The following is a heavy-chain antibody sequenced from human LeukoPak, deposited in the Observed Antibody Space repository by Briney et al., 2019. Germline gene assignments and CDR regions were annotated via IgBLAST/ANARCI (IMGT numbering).Heavy chain of an antibody. D-gene: IGHD6-19*01. J-gene: IGHJ3*02. CDR2: ISVYNGNT. Sequence: ASVTVSFKCSGYTFTSCGISWVRKPPGQGLDWMGWISVYNGNTNYAQKLQGRDIMTTNTSTNTAYMHLRSLRCDGTAVDYCCREPVAGNDAFDIWGQGTMVTVSS. V-gene: IGHV1-18*01. CDR3: CREPVAGNDAFDI. CDR1: GYTFTSCG.